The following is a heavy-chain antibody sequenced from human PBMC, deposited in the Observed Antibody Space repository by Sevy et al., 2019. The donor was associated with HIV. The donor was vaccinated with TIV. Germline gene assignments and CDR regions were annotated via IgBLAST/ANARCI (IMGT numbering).Heavy chain of an antibody. Sequence: SETLSITCAVYGGPFSGYYWSWIRQPPGKGLEWIGEINHSGSTNYNPSLKSRVTISVDTSKNQFSLKLSSVTAADTAVYYCARTPPKRSSWYYYGMDVWGQGTTVTVSS. D-gene: IGHD6-13*01. CDR1: GGPFSGYY. J-gene: IGHJ6*02. V-gene: IGHV4-34*01. CDR3: ARTPPKRSSWYYYGMDV. CDR2: INHSGST.